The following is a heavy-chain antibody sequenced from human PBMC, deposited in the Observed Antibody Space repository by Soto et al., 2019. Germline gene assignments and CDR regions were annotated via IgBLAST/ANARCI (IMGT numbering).Heavy chain of an antibody. J-gene: IGHJ4*02. CDR2: ISAYNGNT. D-gene: IGHD1-20*01. Sequence: GASVKVSCKASGYTFTSYGISWVRQAPGQGLEWMGWISAYNGNTNYAQKLQGRVTMTTDTSTSTAYMELRSLRSDDTAVYYCARGRPQELTGIAGVEGDYWGQGTLVTVSS. V-gene: IGHV1-18*01. CDR1: GYTFTSYG. CDR3: ARGRPQELTGIAGVEGDY.